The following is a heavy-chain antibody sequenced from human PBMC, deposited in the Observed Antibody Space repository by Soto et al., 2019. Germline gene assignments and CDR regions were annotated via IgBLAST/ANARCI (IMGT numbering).Heavy chain of an antibody. CDR3: AKKDCTGGSCYRPFDS. Sequence: GGSLRLSCAASGFTFSSYAMSWVRQAPGKGLEWVSSISASGGSTYYTDSVKGRFTISRDNSKNTLYLQMNSLRAEDTAVYYCAKKDCTGGSCYRPFDSWGQGTLVTVSS. V-gene: IGHV3-23*01. CDR1: GFTFSSYA. J-gene: IGHJ4*02. CDR2: ISASGGST. D-gene: IGHD2-15*01.